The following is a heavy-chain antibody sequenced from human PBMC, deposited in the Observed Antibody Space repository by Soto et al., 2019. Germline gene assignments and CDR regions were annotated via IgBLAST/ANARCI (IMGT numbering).Heavy chain of an antibody. CDR1: GFTFSSYG. V-gene: IGHV3-33*01. Sequence: QVPLVESGGGVVQPGRSLRLSCAASGFTFSSYGMHWVRQAPGKGLEWVAVIWYDGSNKYYADSVKGRFTISRDNSKNTLYLQMNSLRAEDTAVYYCARDNSSSWYGQTNWFDPWGQGTLVTVSS. D-gene: IGHD6-13*01. J-gene: IGHJ5*02. CDR2: IWYDGSNK. CDR3: ARDNSSSWYGQTNWFDP.